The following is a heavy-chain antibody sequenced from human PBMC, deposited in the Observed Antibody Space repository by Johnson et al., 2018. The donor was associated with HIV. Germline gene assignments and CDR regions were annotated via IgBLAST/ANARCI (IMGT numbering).Heavy chain of an antibody. CDR3: AREGGGSLDDAFDI. V-gene: IGHV3-30-3*01. D-gene: IGHD1-26*01. CDR2: ISYDGSNK. CDR1: GFTFSSYA. Sequence: QVQLVESGGGVVQPGRSLRLSCAASGFTFSSYAMHWVRQAPGKGLEWAAVISYDGSNKYYADSVKGRFTISRDNSKNTLYLQMNSLRAADTALYYCAREGGGSLDDAFDIWGQGTMVTVSS. J-gene: IGHJ3*02.